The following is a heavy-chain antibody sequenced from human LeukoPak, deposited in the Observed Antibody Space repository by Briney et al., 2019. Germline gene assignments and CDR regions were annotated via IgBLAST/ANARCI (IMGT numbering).Heavy chain of an antibody. V-gene: IGHV1-69*05. CDR2: IIPIFSTA. D-gene: IGHD2-15*01. J-gene: IGHJ4*02. Sequence: SVKVSCKASGGTFISYAISWVRQAPGQGLEWMGRIIPIFSTANYAQKFQGRVTITTDESTSTAYMELSSLRSEDTAVYYCARGVSGGYCSGGSCYGYDYWGQGTLVTVSS. CDR3: ARGVSGGYCSGGSCYGYDY. CDR1: GGTFISYA.